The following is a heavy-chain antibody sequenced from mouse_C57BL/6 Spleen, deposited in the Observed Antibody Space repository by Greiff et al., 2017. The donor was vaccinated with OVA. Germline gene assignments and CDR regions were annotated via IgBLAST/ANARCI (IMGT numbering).Heavy chain of an antibody. CDR2: IYPGDGDT. CDR3: ARRGGTGPYYAMDY. Sequence: QVQLQQSGPELVKPGASVKISCKASGYAFSSSWMNWVKQRPGKGLEWIGRIYPGDGDTNYNGKFKGKATLTADKSSSTAYMQLSSLTSEDSAVYFCARRGGTGPYYAMDYWGQGTSVTVSS. V-gene: IGHV1-82*01. D-gene: IGHD4-1*01. CDR1: GYAFSSSW. J-gene: IGHJ4*01.